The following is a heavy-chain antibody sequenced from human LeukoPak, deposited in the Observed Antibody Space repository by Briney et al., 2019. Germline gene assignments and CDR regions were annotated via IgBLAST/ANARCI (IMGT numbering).Heavy chain of an antibody. CDR2: ISYSGST. CDR3: ARHGSGWSFDY. Sequence: SETLSLTCTVSGGSISGYYWSWIRQPPGKGLEWIVYISYSGSTNYNPSLKRRVSISVDTSKNQFPLNLSSLTAADAAVFSCARHGSGWSFDYWGQGTLITVSS. CDR1: GGSISGYY. J-gene: IGHJ4*02. V-gene: IGHV4-59*08. D-gene: IGHD6-19*01.